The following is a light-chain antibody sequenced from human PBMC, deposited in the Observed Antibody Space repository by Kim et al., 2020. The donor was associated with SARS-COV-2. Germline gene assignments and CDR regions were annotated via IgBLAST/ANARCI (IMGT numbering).Light chain of an antibody. CDR3: QQYDNY. CDR1: QSNSMW. V-gene: IGKV1-5*03. J-gene: IGKJ2*01. CDR2: KAS. Sequence: STLSAAVGDRFIITCRASQSNSMWLAWYQQKPGKAPKLLISKASSLQSGVPSRFSGSGSVTEFTLTISSLQPDDFGTYYCQQYDNYFGQGTKLEI.